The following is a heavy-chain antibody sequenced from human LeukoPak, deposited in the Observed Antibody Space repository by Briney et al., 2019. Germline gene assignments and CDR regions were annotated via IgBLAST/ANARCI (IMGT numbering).Heavy chain of an antibody. CDR2: IIGSSGDT. CDR1: GXSLTNFA. V-gene: IGHV3-23*01. CDR3: ARSAVGTSCCTAVDY. J-gene: IGHJ4*02. D-gene: IGHD1-26*01. Sequence: XRLSCAASGXSLTNFAMSWVRQAPGKGLEWVSLIIGSSGDTFYADSVKGRFTISRDNSKNRLYLQMNSLRAEDTAEYYCARSAVGTSCCTAVDYWGQGTLVTVSS.